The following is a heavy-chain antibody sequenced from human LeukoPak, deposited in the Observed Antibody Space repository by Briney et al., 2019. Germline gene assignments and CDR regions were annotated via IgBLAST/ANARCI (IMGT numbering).Heavy chain of an antibody. V-gene: IGHV1-18*01. CDR2: ISTDNGYT. D-gene: IGHD3-3*01. CDR1: GYTFTSYA. J-gene: IGHJ4*02. CDR3: ARDPDYDFWSGYPY. Sequence: ASVKVSCKASGYTFTSYAMNWVRQAPGQGVEWMGWISTDNGYTNYAQKFQGRVTMTTDTSTSTVYMELRSLRYDDTAVYYCARDPDYDFWSGYPYWGQGTLVTVSS.